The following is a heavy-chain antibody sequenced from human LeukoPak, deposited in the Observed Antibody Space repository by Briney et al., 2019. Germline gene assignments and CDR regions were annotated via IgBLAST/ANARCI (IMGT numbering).Heavy chain of an antibody. CDR2: ISGSGGST. V-gene: IGHV3-23*01. Sequence: ETLSLTCTVSGGSMSTYYWNWVRQAPGKGLEWVPAISGSGGSTYYADSVKGRFTISRDNSKNTLYLQMNSLRAEDTAVYYCAKALVTATYWGQGTLVTVSS. D-gene: IGHD2-21*02. CDR3: AKALVTATY. CDR1: GGSMSTYY. J-gene: IGHJ4*02.